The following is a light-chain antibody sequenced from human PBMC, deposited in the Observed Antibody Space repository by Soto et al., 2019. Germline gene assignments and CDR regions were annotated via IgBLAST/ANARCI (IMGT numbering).Light chain of an antibody. CDR1: QSVGSN. CDR2: GAS. CDR3: QHYNSWPRT. J-gene: IGKJ1*01. V-gene: IGKV3-15*01. Sequence: EMVMTQSPDTLSVSPGERATLSCRASQSVGSNLVWYQQKPGQAPRLLIYGASTRATGVPARFSGSGSGTEFTLTISSLQSEDFAVYHCQHYNSWPRTFGQGTKVESK.